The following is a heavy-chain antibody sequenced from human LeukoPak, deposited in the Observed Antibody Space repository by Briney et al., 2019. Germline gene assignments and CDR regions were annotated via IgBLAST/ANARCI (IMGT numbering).Heavy chain of an antibody. CDR3: ARVRYFDWLGPFDY. CDR2: ISSSGSTV. CDR1: GFTLSSYA. J-gene: IGHJ4*02. D-gene: IGHD3-9*01. V-gene: IGHV3-48*01. Sequence: GGSLRLSCAASGFTLSSYAMGWVRQAPGKGLEWVSYISSSGSTVYYADSVKGRFTISRDNSKDTLYLQMNSLRAEDTAVYYCARVRYFDWLGPFDYWGQGTLVTVSS.